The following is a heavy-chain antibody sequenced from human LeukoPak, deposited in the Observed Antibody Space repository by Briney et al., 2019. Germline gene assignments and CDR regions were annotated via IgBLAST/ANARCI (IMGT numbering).Heavy chain of an antibody. CDR1: GGSISSSGSY. CDR2: IYYSGNT. V-gene: IGHV4-39*07. CDR3: ARVMAARREDLNWFDP. Sequence: SETLSLTCTISGGSISSSGSYWGWIRQPPAKGLEWIGSIYYSGNTYNPSLKSRVTISVDSSKNQFSLNLTSVNAADTAVYYCARVMAARREDLNWFDPWGQGTLVTVSS. D-gene: IGHD6-6*01. J-gene: IGHJ5*02.